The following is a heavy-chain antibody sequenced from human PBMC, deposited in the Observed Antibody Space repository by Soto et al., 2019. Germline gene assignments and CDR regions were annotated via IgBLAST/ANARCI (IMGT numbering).Heavy chain of an antibody. Sequence: QVQLVQSGAEVKKPGSSVKVSCKASGGTFSSYAISWVRQAPGQGLEWMGGIIPIFGTANYAQKFQGRVTITADESTSTAYMELSSLRSEDTAVYYCARSGAYYDFWRGHPNFDYWGQGTLVTVSS. CDR2: IIPIFGTA. D-gene: IGHD3-3*01. J-gene: IGHJ4*02. V-gene: IGHV1-69*01. CDR3: ARSGAYYDFWRGHPNFDY. CDR1: GGTFSSYA.